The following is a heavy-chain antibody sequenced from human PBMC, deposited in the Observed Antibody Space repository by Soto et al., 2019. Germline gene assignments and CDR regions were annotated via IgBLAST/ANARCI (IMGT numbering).Heavy chain of an antibody. V-gene: IGHV4-59*01. D-gene: IGHD3-10*01. CDR2: IYYSGST. Sequence: QVQLQESGPGLVKPSETLSLTCTVSSGSISPYYWTWIRQPPGKGLEWIGYIYYSGSTNYNPSLKSRVTISLDTSKKQSSLKLSSVTAADTAIYYCARVFHVGYYSLMDVWGQGTTVTVSS. CDR1: SGSISPYY. CDR3: ARVFHVGYYSLMDV. J-gene: IGHJ6*02.